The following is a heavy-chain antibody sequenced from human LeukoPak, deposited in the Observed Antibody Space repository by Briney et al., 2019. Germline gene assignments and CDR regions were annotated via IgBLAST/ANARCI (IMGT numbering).Heavy chain of an antibody. D-gene: IGHD6-19*01. CDR1: GFTFDDYG. Sequence: GGSLRLSCAASGFTFDDYGMSWVRQAPGKGLEWVSSISSSSSYIYYADSVKGRFTISRDNAKKSMYLEMNSLRAEDTAVYYCARPSNEGQWLVGQGVDYWGQGTLVTVSS. CDR2: ISSSSSYI. V-gene: IGHV3-21*01. CDR3: ARPSNEGQWLVGQGVDY. J-gene: IGHJ4*02.